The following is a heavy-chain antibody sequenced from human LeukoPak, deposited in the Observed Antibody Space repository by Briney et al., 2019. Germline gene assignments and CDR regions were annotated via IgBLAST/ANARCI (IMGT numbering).Heavy chain of an antibody. CDR3: ARHPIAVTGTGRY. CDR2: ISSRSSYI. D-gene: IGHD6-19*01. CDR1: GFTFSNYS. V-gene: IGHV3-21*01. J-gene: IGHJ4*02. Sequence: GGSLRLSCAAAGFTFSNYSMNWVRQAPGKGLEWVSSISSRSSYIYYANSVKGRSTISRDNAKNAVYLQMNSLRAEDTAMYYCARHPIAVTGTGRYWGQGTLVTVSS.